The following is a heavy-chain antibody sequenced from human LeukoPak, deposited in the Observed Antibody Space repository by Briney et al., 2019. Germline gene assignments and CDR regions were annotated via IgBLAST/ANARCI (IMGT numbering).Heavy chain of an antibody. V-gene: IGHV1-46*01. CDR2: INPSGGSA. Sequence: ASVKVSCKASGYTLTSYYMHWVRQAPGQGLEWMGIINPSGGSAGYAQKFQGRVSMTRDTSTSTVYMELSSLRSEDTAVYYCARDSRPYSPDYWGQGTLVTVSS. J-gene: IGHJ4*02. D-gene: IGHD2-21*01. CDR1: GYTLTSYY. CDR3: ARDSRPYSPDY.